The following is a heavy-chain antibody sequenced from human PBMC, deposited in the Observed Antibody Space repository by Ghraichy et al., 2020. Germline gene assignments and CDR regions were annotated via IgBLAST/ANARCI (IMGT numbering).Heavy chain of an antibody. J-gene: IGHJ4*02. CDR2: ISGSSVST. V-gene: IGHV3-23*01. CDR1: GITFSSYA. D-gene: IGHD6-19*01. Sequence: GGSLRLSCAASGITFSSYAMSWVRQAPGKGLEWVSAISGSSVSTYYADSVKGRFTISRDNSKNTLYLQMNSLRAEDTAIYYCAKVNKVGLAGQIDYWGQGTLVTVSS. CDR3: AKVNKVGLAGQIDY.